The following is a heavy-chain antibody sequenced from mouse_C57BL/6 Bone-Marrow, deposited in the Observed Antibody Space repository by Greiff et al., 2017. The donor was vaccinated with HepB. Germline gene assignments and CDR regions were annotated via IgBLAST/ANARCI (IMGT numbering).Heavy chain of an antibody. CDR1: GYSITSGYY. V-gene: IGHV3-6*01. Sequence: EVHLVESGPGLVKPSQSLSLTCSVTGYSITSGYYWNWIRQFPGNKLEWMGYISYDGSNNYNPSLKNRISITRDTSKNQFFLKLNSVTTEDTATYYCARGQGDYDGFAYWGQGTLVTVSA. CDR2: ISYDGSN. D-gene: IGHD2-4*01. CDR3: ARGQGDYDGFAY. J-gene: IGHJ3*01.